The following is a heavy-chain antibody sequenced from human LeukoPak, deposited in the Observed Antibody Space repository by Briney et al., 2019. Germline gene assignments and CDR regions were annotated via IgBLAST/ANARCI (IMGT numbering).Heavy chain of an antibody. J-gene: IGHJ3*02. D-gene: IGHD3-22*01. CDR1: GYTFTSYY. V-gene: IGHV1-46*01. Sequence: ASVKVSCKASGYTFTSYYMHWVRQAPGQGLEWMGIINPSGGSTSYPQKFQGRVTMTRDTSTSTVYMELSSLRSEDTAVYYCARLVVNDAFDIWGQGTMVTVSS. CDR3: ARLVVNDAFDI. CDR2: INPSGGST.